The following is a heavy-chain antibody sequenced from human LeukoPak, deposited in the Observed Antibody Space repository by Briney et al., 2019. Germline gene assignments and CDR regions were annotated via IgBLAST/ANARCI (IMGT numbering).Heavy chain of an antibody. D-gene: IGHD3-22*01. V-gene: IGHV3-66*02. Sequence: GGSLRLSCAASGFSVNYNYMSWVRQAPGKGLEWVSVLYSSGSTYYADSVKGRFSISRDNSNNTLYLQMDSLRTEDTAVYYCARGSGQAPYYSDSSGYDYWGQGTLVTVSS. J-gene: IGHJ4*02. CDR3: ARGSGQAPYYSDSSGYDY. CDR1: GFSVNYNY. CDR2: LYSSGST.